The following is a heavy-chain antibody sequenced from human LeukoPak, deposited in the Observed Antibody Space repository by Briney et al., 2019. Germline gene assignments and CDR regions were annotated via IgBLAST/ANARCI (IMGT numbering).Heavy chain of an antibody. J-gene: IGHJ5*02. Sequence: QTGRSLRLSCTASGFIFDDYAMHWVRQAPGKGLEWVSGISWNSGSIGYADSVKGRFTVSRDNAKNSLYLQMSSLRAEDTALYYCAKDLSPSYDSSGTFDPWGQGTLAAVSS. V-gene: IGHV3-9*01. CDR1: GFIFDDYA. CDR3: AKDLSPSYDSSGTFDP. D-gene: IGHD3-22*01. CDR2: ISWNSGSI.